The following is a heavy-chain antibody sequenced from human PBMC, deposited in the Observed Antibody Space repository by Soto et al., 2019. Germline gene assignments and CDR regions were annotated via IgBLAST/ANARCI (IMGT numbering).Heavy chain of an antibody. CDR3: ARAPDSSSWPYYYGMDV. CDR1: GGTFSSYA. Sequence: QVQLVQSGAEVKKPGSSVKVSCKASGGTFSSYAISWVRQAPGQGLEWMGGIIPIFGTANYAQKFQGRVTLTADESTSTAYMELSSLRSEDTAVYYCARAPDSSSWPYYYGMDVWGQGTTVTVSS. V-gene: IGHV1-69*01. D-gene: IGHD6-13*01. J-gene: IGHJ6*02. CDR2: IIPIFGTA.